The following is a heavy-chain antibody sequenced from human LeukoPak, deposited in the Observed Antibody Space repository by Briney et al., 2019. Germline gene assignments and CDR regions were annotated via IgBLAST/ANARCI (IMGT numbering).Heavy chain of an antibody. Sequence: SETLSLTCAVYGGSFSGYYWSWIRQPPGKGLEWIGEINHSGSTNYNPSLKSRGTISVDTSKYQFSLKLSSVTAADTAVYYCARVRGSSWYRGWFDPWGQGTLVTVSS. CDR1: GGSFSGYY. J-gene: IGHJ5*02. D-gene: IGHD6-13*01. V-gene: IGHV4-34*01. CDR2: INHSGST. CDR3: ARVRGSSWYRGWFDP.